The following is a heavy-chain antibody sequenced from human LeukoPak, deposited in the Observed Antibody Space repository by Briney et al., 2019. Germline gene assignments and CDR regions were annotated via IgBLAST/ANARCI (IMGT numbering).Heavy chain of an antibody. Sequence: SETLSLTCTVSGGSMSPYHWGWIRQPPGKGLEWTGYIYYSGSTYYNPSLKSRVTISVDTSKNQFSLKLSSVTAADTAVYYCARVNPNCSSTSCYNPRAAFDIWGQGTMVTVSS. CDR2: IYYSGST. D-gene: IGHD2-2*02. V-gene: IGHV4-59*12. CDR1: GGSMSPYH. CDR3: ARVNPNCSSTSCYNPRAAFDI. J-gene: IGHJ3*02.